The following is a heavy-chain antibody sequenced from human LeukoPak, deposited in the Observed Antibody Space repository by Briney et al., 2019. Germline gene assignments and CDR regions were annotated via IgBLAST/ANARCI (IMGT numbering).Heavy chain of an antibody. CDR1: GFTFSSYS. J-gene: IGHJ4*02. D-gene: IGHD2-2*01. CDR3: ARSVDCSSTSCYYFDY. CDR2: ISSGSSYI. V-gene: IGHV3-21*01. Sequence: GGSLRLSCTASGFTFSSYSMNWVRQAPGKGLEWVSSISSGSSYIYYADSVKGRFTISRDNAKNSLYLQMNSLRAEDTAVYYCARSVDCSSTSCYYFDYWGQGTLVTVSS.